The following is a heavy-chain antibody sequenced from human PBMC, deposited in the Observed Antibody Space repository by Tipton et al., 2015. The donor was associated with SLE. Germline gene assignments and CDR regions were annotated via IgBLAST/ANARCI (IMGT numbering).Heavy chain of an antibody. D-gene: IGHD1-26*01. Sequence: QLVQSGAEVKKPGASVKVSCKASGYTFTSYAMHWVRQDPGQRLEWMGWISTYNGDTNYAQNFQGRVTMTTDTSTSTAYMELRSLRSDDTAVYYCAREPGATDDYWGQGSLVTVSS. CDR3: AREPGATDDY. J-gene: IGHJ4*02. CDR1: GYTFTSYA. CDR2: ISTYNGDT. V-gene: IGHV1-3*04.